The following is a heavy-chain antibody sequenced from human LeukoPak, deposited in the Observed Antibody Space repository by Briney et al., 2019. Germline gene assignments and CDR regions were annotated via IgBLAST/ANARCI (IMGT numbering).Heavy chain of an antibody. CDR3: ARGGDYYDSSGSHSFDY. Sequence: ASVKVSCKASGGTFSSYAISWVRQAPGQGLEWMGGIIPIFGTANYAQKFQGRVTITADESTSTAYMELSSLRSEDTAVYYCARGGDYYDSSGSHSFDYWGQGTLVTVSS. J-gene: IGHJ4*02. V-gene: IGHV1-69*13. CDR2: IIPIFGTA. D-gene: IGHD3-22*01. CDR1: GGTFSSYA.